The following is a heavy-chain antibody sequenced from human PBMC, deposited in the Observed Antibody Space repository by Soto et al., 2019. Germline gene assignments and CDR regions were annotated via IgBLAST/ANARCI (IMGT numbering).Heavy chain of an antibody. CDR1: GGSFRGYF. CDR2: INDSGST. CDR3: QGGDF. D-gene: IGHD3-16*01. Sequence: SETLSLTCAVSGGSFRGYFWSWIRQSPDKGLEWIGEINDSGSTYYNPSFKSRLTISVDTSKSQISLTLTSVTAADSAVYYCQGGDFWGQGTRVTVS. V-gene: IGHV4-34*01. J-gene: IGHJ4*02.